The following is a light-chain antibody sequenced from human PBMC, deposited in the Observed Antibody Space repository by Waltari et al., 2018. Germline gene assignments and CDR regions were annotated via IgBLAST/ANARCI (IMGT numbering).Light chain of an antibody. Sequence: QSALTQPASVSGSPGQSITISCTGTSSDVGGYEYVSWYQQHPGKAPKVVIYGVINRPSGVSNRVSGSKSGNTASLTSSGLQAEDEADYYCCSYTIRSTLVFGGGTKLTVL. V-gene: IGLV2-14*03. CDR3: CSYTIRSTLV. CDR1: SSDVGGYEY. J-gene: IGLJ2*01. CDR2: GVI.